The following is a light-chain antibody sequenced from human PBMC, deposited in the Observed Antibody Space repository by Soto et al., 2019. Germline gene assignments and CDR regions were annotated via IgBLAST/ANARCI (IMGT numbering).Light chain of an antibody. CDR3: QQYYSYPRT. CDR2: AAS. V-gene: IGKV1-8*01. CDR1: QGISSY. Sequence: IQMTQSPSSVSASVGDRVTIACRASQGISSYLAWYQQKPGKAPKLLIYAASTLQSGVPSRFSGSGSGTDFTLTISCLQSEDFATYYCQQYYSYPRTFGQGTRLEIK. J-gene: IGKJ5*01.